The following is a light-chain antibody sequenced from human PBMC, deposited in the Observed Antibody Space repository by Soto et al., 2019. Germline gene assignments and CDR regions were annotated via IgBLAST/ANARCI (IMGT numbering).Light chain of an antibody. CDR3: HQYDDGPYT. Sequence: ELVLTQSPGTLSLSPGERATLSCRASQSVSNNYLAWYQQKPGQAPRLLIYGASNRATGIPDRFSGSGSGTEFNLTISRLQSEDFAVYYCHQYDDGPYTFGQGTKVDIK. CDR1: QSVSNNY. J-gene: IGKJ2*01. V-gene: IGKV3-20*01. CDR2: GAS.